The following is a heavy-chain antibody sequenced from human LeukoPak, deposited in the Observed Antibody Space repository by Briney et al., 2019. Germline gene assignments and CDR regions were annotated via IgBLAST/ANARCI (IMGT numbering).Heavy chain of an antibody. J-gene: IGHJ5*02. Sequence: SETLSLTCTVSGGSISSSSYYWGWIRQPPGKGLEWIGSIYYSGSTYYNPSLKSRVTISVDTSKNQFSLKLSSVTAADTAVYYCARDESGVVVAAKVYTWFDPWGQGTLVTVSS. V-gene: IGHV4-39*02. CDR2: IYYSGST. CDR1: GGSISSSSYY. D-gene: IGHD2-15*01. CDR3: ARDESGVVVAAKVYTWFDP.